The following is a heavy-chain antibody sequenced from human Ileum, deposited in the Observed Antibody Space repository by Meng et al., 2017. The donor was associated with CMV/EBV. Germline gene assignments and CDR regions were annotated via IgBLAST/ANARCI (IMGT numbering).Heavy chain of an antibody. D-gene: IGHD2-2*03. CDR2: ISGYNSNT. V-gene: IGHV1-18*01. CDR1: GYTFTDYA. J-gene: IGHJ4*01. Sequence: QVRLVQSGPKLQKPGASLKVSCKASGYTFTDYAMTWVRQAPGQGLEWMGWISGYNSNTKYAQKFQGRVTMTTDTSTTRVYMELRNLRYDDTAVYYCARDGYYPSRVFDYWGLGTLVTVSS. CDR3: ARDGYYPSRVFDY.